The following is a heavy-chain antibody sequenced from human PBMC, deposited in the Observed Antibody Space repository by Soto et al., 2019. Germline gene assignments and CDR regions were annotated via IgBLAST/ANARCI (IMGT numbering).Heavy chain of an antibody. V-gene: IGHV1-69*12. CDR3: VSVVAIPGYPDN. CDR1: GATFSSYA. Sequence: QVQLVQSGAEVRQPASSVKVSCKTSGATFSSYAITWVRQAPGQGLEWMGGIVPTVDTSTYAQKFQGRVTIXANXFTNTVYMELSSLRSDDTAVYYCVSVVAIPGYPDNWGQGTLVTVSS. J-gene: IGHJ4*02. D-gene: IGHD5-12*01. CDR2: IVPTVDTS.